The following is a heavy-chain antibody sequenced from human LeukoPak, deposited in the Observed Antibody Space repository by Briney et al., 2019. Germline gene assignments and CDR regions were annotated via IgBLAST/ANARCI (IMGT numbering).Heavy chain of an antibody. V-gene: IGHV3-21*01. Sequence: GGSLRLSCAASGFTFSSYAMSWVRQAPGKGLEWVSSISSSSSYIYYADSVKGRFTISRDNAKNSLYLQMNSLRAEDTAVYYCARGPFYDSSGYYFYWGQGTLVTVSS. CDR3: ARGPFYDSSGYYFY. D-gene: IGHD3-22*01. CDR1: GFTFSSYA. J-gene: IGHJ4*02. CDR2: ISSSSSYI.